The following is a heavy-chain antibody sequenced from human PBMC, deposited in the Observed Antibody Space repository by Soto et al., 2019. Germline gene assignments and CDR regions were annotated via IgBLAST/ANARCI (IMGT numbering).Heavy chain of an antibody. CDR3: ARRYGGNFDY. Sequence: QVQLQESRQGLVKPSETLSLTCTVSGGSISSYYWSWIRQPPGKGLEWIGYIYYSGSTNYNPSLKSRVTISVDTSKNQFSLKLSSVTAADTAVYYCARRYGGNFDYWGQGTLVTVSS. CDR2: IYYSGST. J-gene: IGHJ4*02. V-gene: IGHV4-59*01. CDR1: GGSISSYY. D-gene: IGHD1-26*01.